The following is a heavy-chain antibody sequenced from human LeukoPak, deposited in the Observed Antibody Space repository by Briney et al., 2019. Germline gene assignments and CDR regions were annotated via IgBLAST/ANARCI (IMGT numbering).Heavy chain of an antibody. CDR3: ARDLTFSSGWNY. Sequence: GGSLRLSCATAGFTFSSYEMNWVRQAPGKGLEWVSYISSSGSTIYYADSVKGRFTISRDNAKNSLYLQMNSLRAEDTAVYYCARDLTFSSGWNYWGQGTLVTVSS. CDR2: ISSSGSTI. CDR1: GFTFSSYE. D-gene: IGHD6-19*01. J-gene: IGHJ4*02. V-gene: IGHV3-48*03.